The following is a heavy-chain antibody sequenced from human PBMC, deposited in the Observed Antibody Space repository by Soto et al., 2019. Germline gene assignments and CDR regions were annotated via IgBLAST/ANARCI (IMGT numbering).Heavy chain of an antibody. Sequence: WESLSLTCAAYGGSFSGYYWSWVRQPPGKGLEWIAEINHSGSTNYNPSPKSRVTISVATSKNYFSLQLSFVAAADTAVYYCARALPVSRYCISIDCQRAGMDVWGQGSTVPV. CDR2: INHSGST. D-gene: IGHD2-2*01. CDR3: ARALPVSRYCISIDCQRAGMDV. CDR1: GGSFSGYY. J-gene: IGHJ6*02. V-gene: IGHV4-34*01.